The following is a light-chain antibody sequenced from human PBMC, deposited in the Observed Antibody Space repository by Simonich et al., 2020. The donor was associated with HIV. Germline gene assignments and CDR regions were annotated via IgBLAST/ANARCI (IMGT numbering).Light chain of an antibody. CDR1: QSVLYKSYNKNY. CDR2: WAS. Sequence: DIVMTQSPDSLAVSLGERATINCKSSQSVLYKSYNKNYLAWYQQKPRQPPKLLIYWASTRESGVPDRFSGSGSGTDFTLTISSLQAEDVAVYYCQQYYTTPRTFGQGTKVEIK. CDR3: QQYYTTPRT. V-gene: IGKV4-1*01. J-gene: IGKJ1*01.